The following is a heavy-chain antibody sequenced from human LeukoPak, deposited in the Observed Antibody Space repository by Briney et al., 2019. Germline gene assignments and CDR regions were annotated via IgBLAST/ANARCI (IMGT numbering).Heavy chain of an antibody. J-gene: IGHJ4*02. CDR1: GYTFTGYY. V-gene: IGHV7-4-1*02. CDR3: AREFGGSYSGYYFDY. Sequence: ASVKVSCKASGYTFTGYYMHWVRQAPGQGLEWMGWINTNTGNPTYAQGFTGRFVFSLDTSVSTAYLQISSLKAEDTAVYYCAREFGGSYSGYYFDYWGQGTLVTVSS. CDR2: INTNTGNP. D-gene: IGHD1-26*01.